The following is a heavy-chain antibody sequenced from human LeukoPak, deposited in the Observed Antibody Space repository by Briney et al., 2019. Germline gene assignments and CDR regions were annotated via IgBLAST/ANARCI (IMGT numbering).Heavy chain of an antibody. D-gene: IGHD3-3*01. Sequence: GGSLRLSCAASGFTFSDHYMDWVRQAPGKGLEWVAVIWYDGSNKYYADSVKGRFTISRDNSKNTLYLQMNSLRAEDTAVYYCAKDTVYDFWSGYTDYWGQGTLVTVSS. CDR3: AKDTVYDFWSGYTDY. CDR1: GFTFSDHY. V-gene: IGHV3-33*06. CDR2: IWYDGSNK. J-gene: IGHJ4*02.